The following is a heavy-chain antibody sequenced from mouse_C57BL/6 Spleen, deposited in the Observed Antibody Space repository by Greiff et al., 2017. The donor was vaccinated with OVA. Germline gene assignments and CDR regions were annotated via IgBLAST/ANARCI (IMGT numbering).Heavy chain of an antibody. D-gene: IGHD2-2*01. J-gene: IGHJ2*01. CDR2: IRNKANGYTT. CDR3: ASYMVTTDYFDY. V-gene: IGHV7-3*01. CDR1: GFTFTDYY. Sequence: EVMLVESGGGLVQPGGSLSLSCAASGFTFTDYYMSWVRQPPGKALEWLGFIRNKANGYTTEYSASVKGRFTISRDNSQSILYLQMNALRAEDSATYYCASYMVTTDYFDYWGQGTTLTVSS.